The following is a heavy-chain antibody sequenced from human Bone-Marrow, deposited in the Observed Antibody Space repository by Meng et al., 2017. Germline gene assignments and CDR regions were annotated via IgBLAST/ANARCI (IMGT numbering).Heavy chain of an antibody. D-gene: IGHD3-9*01. V-gene: IGHV3-21*01. CDR2: ISSSSGSI. CDR3: ARGRYDYGEY. CDR1: GFTFSSYT. J-gene: IGHJ4*02. Sequence: EVQLVGSGGGLVKPWGSLRLSCAASGFTFSSYTMNWVRQAPGKGLEWVSSISSSSGSIYYADSVKGRFTISRDNAKNSLYLQMNSLRAEDTAVYFCARGRYDYGEYWGQGTLVTVSS.